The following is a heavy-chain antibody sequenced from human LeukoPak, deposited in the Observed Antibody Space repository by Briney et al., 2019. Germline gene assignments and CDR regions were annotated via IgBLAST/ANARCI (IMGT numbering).Heavy chain of an antibody. J-gene: IGHJ4*02. Sequence: RGSLRLSCSASGFTFSNYWMSWVRQAPGKGLEWVANIKQDESEKYYVDSVKGRFTISRDNAKSSLYLQMNSLRAEDTAVYYCARALDSSSSRYQAFEEWGQGTLVTVSS. CDR1: GFTFSNYW. D-gene: IGHD2-2*01. CDR3: ARALDSSSSRYQAFEE. CDR2: IKQDESEK. V-gene: IGHV3-7*01.